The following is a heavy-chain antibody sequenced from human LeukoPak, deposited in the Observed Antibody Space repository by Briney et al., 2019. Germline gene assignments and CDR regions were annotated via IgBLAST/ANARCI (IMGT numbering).Heavy chain of an antibody. CDR3: ARGIVLMHYATFDS. V-gene: IGHV4-34*12. CDR1: GGSFSGYY. Sequence: PSETLSLTCAVSGGSFSGYYWTWIRQSPGKGLEWIGEIIHSGRTNYSPSLESRVTLSVDTPNNQFSLKLNSVTAADTAVYYCARGIVLMHYATFDSWGQGTLVTVSS. CDR2: IIHSGRT. D-gene: IGHD2-8*01. J-gene: IGHJ4*02.